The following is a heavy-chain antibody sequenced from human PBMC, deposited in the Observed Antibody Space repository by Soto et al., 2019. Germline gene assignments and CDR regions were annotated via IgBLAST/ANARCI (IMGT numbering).Heavy chain of an antibody. D-gene: IGHD3-10*01. CDR1: GFTFTSYA. J-gene: IGHJ4*02. CDR3: AKDRGRLVRGVILDF. CDR2: VSADGTTT. V-gene: IGHV3-23*01. Sequence: EVQLLESGGGLVQPGGSLRLSCAASGFTFTSYAMTWVRQAPGKGLEWVSTVSADGTTTYYADSVKGRFTISRDNSKNTVSLQMNSLRVEDTAVYYCAKDRGRLVRGVILDFWGQGALVTVSP.